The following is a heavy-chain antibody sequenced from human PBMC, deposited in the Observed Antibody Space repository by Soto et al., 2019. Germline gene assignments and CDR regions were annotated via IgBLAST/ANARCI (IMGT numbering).Heavy chain of an antibody. CDR2: ISSSSSTI. V-gene: IGHV3-48*01. CDR1: GFTFSSYS. D-gene: IGHD1-1*01. CDR3: ARDGWVQLERHHYYYYYMDV. J-gene: IGHJ6*03. Sequence: GGSLRLSCAASGFTFSSYSMNWVRQAPGKGLEWVSYISSSSSTIYYADSVKGRFTISRDNAKNSLYLQMNSLRAEDTAVYYCARDGWVQLERHHYYYYYMDVWGKGTTVTVSS.